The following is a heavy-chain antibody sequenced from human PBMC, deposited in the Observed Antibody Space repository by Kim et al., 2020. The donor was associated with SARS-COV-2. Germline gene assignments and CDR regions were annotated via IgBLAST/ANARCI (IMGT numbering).Heavy chain of an antibody. D-gene: IGHD3-3*01. CDR3: AKDRREWLSYYYYYYMDV. V-gene: IGHV3-9*01. Sequence: SLRLSCAASGFTFGDYAMHWVRQAPGKGLEWVSGISWNSGSIGYADSVKGRFTISRDNAKNSLYLQMNSLRAEDTALYYCAKDRREWLSYYYYYYMDVWGKGTTVTVSS. CDR2: ISWNSGSI. J-gene: IGHJ6*03. CDR1: GFTFGDYA.